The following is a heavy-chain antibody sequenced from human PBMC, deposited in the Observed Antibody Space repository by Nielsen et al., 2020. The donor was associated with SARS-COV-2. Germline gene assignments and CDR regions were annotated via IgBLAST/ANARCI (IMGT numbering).Heavy chain of an antibody. D-gene: IGHD3-10*01. Sequence: GGSLRLSCAASGFSFSSYAMTWVRQAPGKGLEWVSSIGTTGDKTFYADSVKGRFTISRDNSKNTLYLQINSLRVDDTAVYYCATQADGYKSPYDYWGQGTLVTVSS. CDR2: IGTTGDKT. J-gene: IGHJ4*02. CDR3: ATQADGYKSPYDY. CDR1: GFSFSSYA. V-gene: IGHV3-23*01.